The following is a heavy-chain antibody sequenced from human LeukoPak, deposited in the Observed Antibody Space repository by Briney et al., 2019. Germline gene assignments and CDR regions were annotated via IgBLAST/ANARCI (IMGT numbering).Heavy chain of an antibody. CDR3: ARDHARITIFGVGEDY. CDR2: ISSSSSTI. J-gene: IGHJ4*02. CDR1: GFTLSSYS. V-gene: IGHV3-48*01. Sequence: PGGSLRLSCAASGFTLSSYSMNWVRQAPGKGLEWVSYISSSSSTIYYADSVKGRFTISRDNAKNSLYLQMNSLRAEDTAVYYCARDHARITIFGVGEDYWGQGTLVTVSS. D-gene: IGHD3-3*01.